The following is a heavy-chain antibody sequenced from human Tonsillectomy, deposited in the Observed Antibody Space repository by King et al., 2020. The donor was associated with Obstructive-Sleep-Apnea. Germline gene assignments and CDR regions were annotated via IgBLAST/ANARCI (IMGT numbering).Heavy chain of an antibody. D-gene: IGHD2-2*01. CDR2: MKEDGSER. V-gene: IGHV3-7*03. J-gene: IGHJ2*01. Sequence: VQLVESGGGLVQPGGSLRLSCAGSGFSFSSHWMSWVRQAPGKGLEWVANMKEDGSERNYVDSVKGRFSISRDNAQNSLYLQMNSLRAEDTALYYCARIRGHCSTTRCYAQGYFDLWGRGTLVTVSS. CDR3: ARIRGHCSTTRCYAQGYFDL. CDR1: GFSFSSHW.